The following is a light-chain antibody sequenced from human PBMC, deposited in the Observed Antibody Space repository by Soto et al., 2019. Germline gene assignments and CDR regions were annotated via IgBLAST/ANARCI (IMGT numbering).Light chain of an antibody. CDR1: SSNIGSNT. Sequence: QSVLTQPPSAAGTPGQRVIISCSGSSSNIGSNTVNWYQQLPGAAPKLLIQSNNQRPSGVPDRFSGSQSDTSASLAISGLQSEDDADYYCAVWDDSLNGYVFGTGTKLTVL. J-gene: IGLJ1*01. CDR3: AVWDDSLNGYV. CDR2: SNN. V-gene: IGLV1-44*01.